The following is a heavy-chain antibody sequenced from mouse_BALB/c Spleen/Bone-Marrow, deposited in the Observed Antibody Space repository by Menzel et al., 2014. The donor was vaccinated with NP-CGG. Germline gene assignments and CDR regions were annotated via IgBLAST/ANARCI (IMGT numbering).Heavy chain of an antibody. D-gene: IGHD1-1*01. V-gene: IGHV14-3*02. Sequence: VQLQQPGAELVKPGTSVKLSCTASGFKFKDTHMHWVKQRPEQGLEWIGRIDPAGGDTKYDPKFQGKAAITGDTSSNTAYLQLSSLTSEDTAVYYCSRDYGGTAWFAYWGQGTLVTVSA. CDR3: SRDYGGTAWFAY. J-gene: IGHJ3*01. CDR1: GFKFKDTH. CDR2: IDPAGGDT.